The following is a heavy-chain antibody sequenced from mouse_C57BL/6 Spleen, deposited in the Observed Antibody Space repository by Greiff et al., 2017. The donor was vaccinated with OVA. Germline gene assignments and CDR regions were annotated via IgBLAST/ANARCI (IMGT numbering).Heavy chain of an antibody. D-gene: IGHD2-1*01. CDR1: GYSFTGYF. Sequence: EVQGVESGPELVKPGDSVKISCKASGYSFTGYFMNWVMQSHGKSLEWIGRINPYNGDTFYNQKFKGKATLTVDKSSSTAHMELRSLTSEDSAVYYCARADVNGNYVAYWGQGTLVTVSA. CDR3: ARADVNGNYVAY. CDR2: INPYNGDT. V-gene: IGHV1-20*01. J-gene: IGHJ3*01.